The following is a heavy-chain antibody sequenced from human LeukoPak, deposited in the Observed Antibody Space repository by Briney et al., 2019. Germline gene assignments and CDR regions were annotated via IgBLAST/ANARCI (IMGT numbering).Heavy chain of an antibody. CDR1: GFTFSSYS. V-gene: IGHV3-48*04. D-gene: IGHD6-19*01. CDR2: ISSSSSTI. J-gene: IGHJ3*02. Sequence: PGGSLRLSCAVSGFTFSSYSMNWVRQAPGKGLEWVSYISSSSSTIYYADSVKGRFTISRDNAKKSLYLQMNSLRADDTAVYYCARGASVVAGNDNAFDIWGQGTMVTVSS. CDR3: ARGASVVAGNDNAFDI.